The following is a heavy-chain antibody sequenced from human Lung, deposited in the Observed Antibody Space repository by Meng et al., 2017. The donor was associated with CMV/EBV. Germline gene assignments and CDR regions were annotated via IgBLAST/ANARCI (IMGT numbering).Heavy chain of an antibody. Sequence: SXTLSLXCTVSGGSIISSNYYWGWIRQPPGKGLEWIGTIYNIRSTYSTPSLKGRVTLSMDTSKNHFSLRLTSVTAADTAVYYCARGGLYCTGSSCSFDYXGQGXPVTVSS. CDR2: IYNIRST. CDR1: GGSIISSNYY. D-gene: IGHD2-2*01. V-gene: IGHV4-39*07. CDR3: ARGGLYCTGSSCSFDY. J-gene: IGHJ4*02.